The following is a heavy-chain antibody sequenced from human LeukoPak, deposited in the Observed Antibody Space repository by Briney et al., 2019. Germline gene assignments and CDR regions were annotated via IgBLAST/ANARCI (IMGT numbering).Heavy chain of an antibody. D-gene: IGHD1-26*01. J-gene: IGHJ5*02. Sequence: SETLSLTCTVSGGSISTYYWSWIRQPPGKGLEWIGYIYYTGSTSYNPSLKGRVTMSLDASKNQFSLELNSVTPADTAVYYCARGGNYWPQWWFDPWGRGTLVSVSS. CDR2: IYYTGST. CDR1: GGSISTYY. CDR3: ARGGNYWPQWWFDP. V-gene: IGHV4-59*01.